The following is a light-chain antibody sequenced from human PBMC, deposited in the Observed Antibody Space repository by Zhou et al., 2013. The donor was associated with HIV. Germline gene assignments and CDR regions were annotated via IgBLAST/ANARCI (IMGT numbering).Light chain of an antibody. CDR1: ASVSSY. J-gene: IGKJ4*01. CDR3: QQRKSGLS. V-gene: IGKV3-11*01. CDR2: GAS. Sequence: DIVLTQSPATLSLSPGERATLSCRASASVSSYVAWYQQKPGQAPRLLIYGASTRATGIPARFSGSGSGTDFILTITSLEPEDFAVYYCQQRKSGLSFGGGTKVEI.